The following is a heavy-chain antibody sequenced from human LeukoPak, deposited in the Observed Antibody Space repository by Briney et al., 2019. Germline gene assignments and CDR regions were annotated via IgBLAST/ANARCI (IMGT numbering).Heavy chain of an antibody. D-gene: IGHD2-21*01. V-gene: IGHV1-18*01. CDR1: GYTCSNYG. CDR3: ARVYVDFVLAPHWYFDL. J-gene: IGHJ2*01. CDR2: ISGYNGNT. Sequence: AAVKVSGKASGYTCSNYGISWVRQAPGQGLEWMGWISGYNGNTMYAQALQGRVTMTTDTSTTTAYMELRSLRSDDTAMYYCARVYVDFVLAPHWYFDLWGRGTLVTVSS.